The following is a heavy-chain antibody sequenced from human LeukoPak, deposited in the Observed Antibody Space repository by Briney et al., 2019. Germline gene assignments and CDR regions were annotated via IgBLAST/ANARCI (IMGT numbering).Heavy chain of an antibody. V-gene: IGHV4-34*01. Sequence: SETLCLTCAVYGVSFSGYYWSWIRQPPGKGLEWIGEINHSGSTNYNPSLKSRVTISVDTSKNKFSLKLSSVTAADTAVYYCARDRGRDGYLYYFDHWGQGTLVTVSS. CDR3: ARDRGRDGYLYYFDH. CDR1: GVSFSGYY. J-gene: IGHJ4*02. CDR2: INHSGST. D-gene: IGHD5-24*01.